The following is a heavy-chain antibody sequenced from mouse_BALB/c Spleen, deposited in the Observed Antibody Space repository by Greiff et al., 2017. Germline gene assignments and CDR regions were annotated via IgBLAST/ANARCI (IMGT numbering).Heavy chain of an antibody. CDR2: ISNGGGST. Sequence: DVKLVESGGGLVKPGGSLKLSCAASGFTFSSYAMSWVRQTPEKRLEWVAYISNGGGSTYYPDTVKGRFTISRDNAKNTLYLQMSSLKSEDTAMYYCASLGGSYFDYWGQGTTLTVSS. V-gene: IGHV5-12-2*01. J-gene: IGHJ2*01. CDR1: GFTFSSYA. CDR3: ASLGGSYFDY. D-gene: IGHD3-3*01.